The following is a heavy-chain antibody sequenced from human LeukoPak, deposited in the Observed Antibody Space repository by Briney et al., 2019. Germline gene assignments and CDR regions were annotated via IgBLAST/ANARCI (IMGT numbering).Heavy chain of an antibody. Sequence: SETLSLTCTVSGGSISSSSYYWGWIRQPPGKGLEWIGSIYYSGSTYYNPSLKSRVTISVDTSKNQFSLKLSSVTAADTAVYYCARHRGSGWQNTYYYYMDVWGKGTTVTISS. J-gene: IGHJ6*03. D-gene: IGHD6-19*01. CDR2: IYYSGST. CDR1: GGSISSSSYY. CDR3: ARHRGSGWQNTYYYYMDV. V-gene: IGHV4-39*01.